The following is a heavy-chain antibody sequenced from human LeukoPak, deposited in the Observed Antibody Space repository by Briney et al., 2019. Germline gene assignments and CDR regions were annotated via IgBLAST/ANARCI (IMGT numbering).Heavy chain of an antibody. CDR1: GFTFSSYA. CDR2: ISGSGGST. D-gene: IGHD2-15*01. CDR3: AKDRPSSGGSCYSDY. Sequence: GGSLRLSCAASGFTFSSYAMSWVRQAPGKGLEWASAISGSGGSTYYADSVKGRFTISRDNSKNTLYLQMNSLRAEDTAVYYCAKDRPSSGGSCYSDYWGQGTLVTVSS. V-gene: IGHV3-23*01. J-gene: IGHJ4*02.